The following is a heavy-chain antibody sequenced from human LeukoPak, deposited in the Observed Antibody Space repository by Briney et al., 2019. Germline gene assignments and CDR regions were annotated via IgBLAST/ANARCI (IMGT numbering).Heavy chain of an antibody. D-gene: IGHD5-18*01. Sequence: GGSLRLSCAASGFTFSSYCMNWVRQAPGKGLEWVSSISSSGSYIYYGDSVKGLSTTSTHNAKNSLYLQMNSLRAEATAVYYCANHRGWIQLNLGRGQGTLVTVSS. CDR2: ISSSGSYI. V-gene: IGHV3-21*01. J-gene: IGHJ4*02. CDR3: ANHRGWIQLNLG. CDR1: GFTFSSYC.